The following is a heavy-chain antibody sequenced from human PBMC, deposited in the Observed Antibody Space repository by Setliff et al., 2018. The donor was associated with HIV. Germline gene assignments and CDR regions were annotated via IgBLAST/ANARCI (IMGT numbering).Heavy chain of an antibody. D-gene: IGHD5-18*01. CDR1: GGSISSGSYY. Sequence: PSETLSLTCTVSGGSISSGSYYWSWIRQPAGKGLEWIGHMYTSGSTNYNPSLKSRVTISVDTSKNQFSLKLSSVTAADTAVYYCACGGYGGAWPRAVAYWVQGTLVTVSS. V-gene: IGHV4-61*09. J-gene: IGHJ4*02. CDR2: MYTSGST. CDR3: ACGGYGGAWPRAVAY.